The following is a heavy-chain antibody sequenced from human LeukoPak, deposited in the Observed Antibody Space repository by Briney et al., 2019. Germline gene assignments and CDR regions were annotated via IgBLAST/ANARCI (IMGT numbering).Heavy chain of an antibody. Sequence: PGGSLRLSCAASRFTFSSYGMHWVRQAPGKGLEWVAFIPYDGNNKYYADSVKGRFTISRDNSKNTLYLQMNSLRAEDTAVYYCAGVLYCGGDCSGDYWGQGTLVTVSS. CDR1: RFTFSSYG. D-gene: IGHD2-21*02. J-gene: IGHJ4*02. V-gene: IGHV3-30*02. CDR2: IPYDGNNK. CDR3: AGVLYCGGDCSGDY.